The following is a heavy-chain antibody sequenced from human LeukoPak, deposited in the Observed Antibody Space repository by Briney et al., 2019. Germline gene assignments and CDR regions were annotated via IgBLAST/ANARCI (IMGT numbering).Heavy chain of an antibody. CDR3: AKDDSRTWSAFDY. V-gene: IGHV3-30*02. D-gene: IGHD3-22*01. J-gene: IGHJ4*02. CDR1: GFTFGSYG. CDR2: IRSDGSNK. Sequence: GGSLRLSCAASGFTFGSYGMHWVRQAPGKGLEWVTFIRSDGSNKYYADSVKGRFTISRDNSKNTLYLQMNSLRAEDTALYYCAKDDSRTWSAFDYWGQGTLVTVSS.